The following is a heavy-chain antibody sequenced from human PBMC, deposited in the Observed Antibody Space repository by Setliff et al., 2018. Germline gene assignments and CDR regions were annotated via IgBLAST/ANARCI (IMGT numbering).Heavy chain of an antibody. D-gene: IGHD2-2*01. CDR3: SRLVRYCTRTSCQRLSGDDY. Sequence: ASVKVSCKASGGTFRSDGFNWVRQAPGQGLEWVGWISPYSGNTYYAPKFQGRITMTTDTSTTTAYMELKSLRSDDTAIYYCSRLVRYCTRTSCQRLSGDDYWGQGALVTVSS. J-gene: IGHJ4*02. CDR1: GGTFRSDG. V-gene: IGHV1-18*01. CDR2: ISPYSGNT.